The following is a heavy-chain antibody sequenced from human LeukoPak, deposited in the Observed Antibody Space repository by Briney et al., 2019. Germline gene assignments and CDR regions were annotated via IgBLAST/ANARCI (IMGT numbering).Heavy chain of an antibody. V-gene: IGHV4-39*01. J-gene: IGHJ5*02. Sequence: SETLSLTCTVSGGSISSSSYYWGWIRQPPGKGLEWIGSIYYSGSTYYNPSLKSRVTISVDTSKNQFSLKLSSVTAADTAVYYCAREDVSLVGATPGWFDPWGQGTLVTVSS. CDR1: GGSISSSSYY. D-gene: IGHD1-26*01. CDR2: IYYSGST. CDR3: AREDVSLVGATPGWFDP.